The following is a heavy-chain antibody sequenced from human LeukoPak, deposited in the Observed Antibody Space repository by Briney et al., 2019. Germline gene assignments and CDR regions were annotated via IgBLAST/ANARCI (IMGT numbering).Heavy chain of an antibody. D-gene: IGHD3-10*01. CDR2: INPNSVGT. V-gene: IGHV1-2*02. CDR3: AKDPFSMVRGVIIYYFDF. Sequence: ASVKVSCKTSGYTFTGHYLHWVRQTPGQGLEWMEWINPNSVGTKYAQKFQGRVSMSWDTPVSTAYMELSRLRSDDTAVYFCAKDPFSMVRGVIIYYFDFWAREPRSPSPQ. J-gene: IGHJ4*02. CDR1: GYTFTGHY.